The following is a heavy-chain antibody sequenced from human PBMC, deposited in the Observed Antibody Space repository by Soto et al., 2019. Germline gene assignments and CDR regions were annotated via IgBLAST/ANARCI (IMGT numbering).Heavy chain of an antibody. CDR3: AKDYGDWTGLYYYGMDV. CDR2: IWYNGSDK. D-gene: IGHD4-17*01. V-gene: IGHV3-33*06. Sequence: LRLSCAASGFTFSSYGMHWVRQAPGKGLEWVAVIWYNGSDKKYADSVKGRFTISRDNSEKTLYLQMNSLRAEDTAVYYCAKDYGDWTGLYYYGMDVWGQGTTVTVSS. J-gene: IGHJ6*02. CDR1: GFTFSSYG.